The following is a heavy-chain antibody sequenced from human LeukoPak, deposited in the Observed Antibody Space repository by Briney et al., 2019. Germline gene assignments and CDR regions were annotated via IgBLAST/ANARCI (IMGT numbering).Heavy chain of an antibody. Sequence: GGSLRLSCAGSGFTLGGYGMHWFRQTPGKGLEWVAVIAYDGSRAFYADSVKGRFTISRDNSKNTMSVQMDDLRAEDTAVYYCARYNNDHFDYWGQGTLVTVSS. V-gene: IGHV3-33*01. D-gene: IGHD1-14*01. CDR2: IAYDGSRA. J-gene: IGHJ4*02. CDR1: GFTLGGYG. CDR3: ARYNNDHFDY.